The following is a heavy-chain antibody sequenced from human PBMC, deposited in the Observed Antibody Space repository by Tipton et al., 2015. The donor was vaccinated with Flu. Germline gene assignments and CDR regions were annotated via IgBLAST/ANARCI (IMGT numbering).Heavy chain of an antibody. D-gene: IGHD3-16*01. CDR2: VHQTGSP. V-gene: IGHV4-38-2*01. Sequence: GSLRLSCSASGDSIGSRYFWGWIRQPPGKGLEWIGNVHQTGSPYYNPSLRSRLTIAVDRTKNQFSLRLTSATAADTAVYYCARRDFSNYVSEPKSWFDPWGQGTLVTVSS. CDR3: ARRDFSNYVSEPKSWFDP. CDR1: GDSIGSRYF. J-gene: IGHJ5*02.